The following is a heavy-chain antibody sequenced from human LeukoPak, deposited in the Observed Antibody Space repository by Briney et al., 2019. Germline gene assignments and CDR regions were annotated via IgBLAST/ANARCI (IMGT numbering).Heavy chain of an antibody. CDR2: IYTSGST. D-gene: IGHD6-13*01. Sequence: PSETLSLTCTVSGGSISSYYWSWIRQPAGKGLEWIGRIYTSGSTNYNPSLKSRVTMSVDTSKNQFSLKLNSVTAADTAVYYCARDSSSRGYYYMDVWGKGTTVTVSS. V-gene: IGHV4-4*07. J-gene: IGHJ6*03. CDR1: GGSISSYY. CDR3: ARDSSSRGYYYMDV.